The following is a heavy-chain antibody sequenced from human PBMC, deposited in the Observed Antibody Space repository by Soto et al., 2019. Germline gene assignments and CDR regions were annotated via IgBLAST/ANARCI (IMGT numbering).Heavy chain of an antibody. J-gene: IGHJ4*02. CDR2: IKQSGSEK. CDR1: GFTFSSYW. D-gene: IGHD3-10*01. Sequence: EVQLVESGGGLVQPGGSLRLSCVASGFTFSSYWMNWVRQAPGKGLEWVANIKQSGSEKNYVDSVKGRFTISRDNAKNSLYLQMNSLRADDTAVYYCARDMGYYVSGSYSSWGQGTLVTVSS. V-gene: IGHV3-7*01. CDR3: ARDMGYYVSGSYSS.